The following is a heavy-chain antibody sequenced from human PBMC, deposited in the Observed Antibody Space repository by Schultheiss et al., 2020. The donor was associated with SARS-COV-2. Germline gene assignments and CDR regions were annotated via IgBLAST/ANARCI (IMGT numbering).Heavy chain of an antibody. V-gene: IGHV4-59*01. D-gene: IGHD3-10*01. J-gene: IGHJ4*02. CDR3: ARAARVEQLFSVRGGHLDY. CDR1: DSSISGYF. CDR2: IYYTGIT. Sequence: SETLSPTCTVSDSSISGYFWTWIRQPPGKGLEQVGNIYYTGITKYSPSLKSRITISVDTSKKQFSLRLGSVTAADTAVYYCARAARVEQLFSVRGGHLDYWGRGTQVTVSS.